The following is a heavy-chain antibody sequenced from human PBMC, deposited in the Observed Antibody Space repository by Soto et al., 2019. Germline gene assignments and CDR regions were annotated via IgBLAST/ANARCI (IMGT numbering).Heavy chain of an antibody. CDR3: ARDRSGDYFRYFDF. V-gene: IGHV1-69*10. J-gene: IGHJ4*02. CDR2: IIPILGTA. D-gene: IGHD4-17*01. CDR1: GGTFSSYA. Sequence: SVKGSRKTYGGTFSSYAISWVRHAPGQGLEWMGGIIPILGTANYAQKFQGRVTITADKSTRTAYMELSSVRSDERAVYYCARDRSGDYFRYFDFWGQGTLVTVSS.